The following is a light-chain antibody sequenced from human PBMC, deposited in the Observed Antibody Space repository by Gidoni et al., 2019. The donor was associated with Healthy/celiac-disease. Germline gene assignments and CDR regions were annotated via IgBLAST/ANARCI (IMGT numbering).Light chain of an antibody. J-gene: IGKJ1*01. CDR3: QQYASSRT. CDR1: QSVSSNY. Sequence: LLTQSPGALSLSPGERATLSCRARQSVSSNYLAWYQQKPGQAPRLLIYGASSRATGIPDRFSGSGSGTDFTLTISRLEPEDFAVYYCQQYASSRTFGQGTKVEIK. CDR2: GAS. V-gene: IGKV3-20*01.